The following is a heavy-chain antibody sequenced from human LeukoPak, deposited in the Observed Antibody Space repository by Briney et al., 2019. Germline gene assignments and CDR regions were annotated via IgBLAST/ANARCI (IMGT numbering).Heavy chain of an antibody. V-gene: IGHV3-73*01. CDR3: TSPLKYSSGWYYFDY. J-gene: IGHJ4*02. Sequence: PGGSLRLSCAASGFTFSGSAMHWVRQASGKGLEWVGRIRSKANSYATAYAASVKGRFTISRDDSKNTAYLQVNSLKTEDTAVYYCTSPLKYSSGWYYFDYWGQGTLVTVSS. CDR2: IRSKANSYAT. D-gene: IGHD6-19*01. CDR1: GFTFSGSA.